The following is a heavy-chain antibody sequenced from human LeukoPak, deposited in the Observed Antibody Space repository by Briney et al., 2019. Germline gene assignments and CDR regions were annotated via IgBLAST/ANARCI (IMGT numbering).Heavy chain of an antibody. CDR1: GFTFSSYS. D-gene: IGHD6-13*01. CDR2: ISSSSSYI. J-gene: IGHJ4*02. V-gene: IGHV3-21*01. Sequence: GGSLRLSCAASGFTFSSYSMNWVRQAPGKGLEWVSSISSSSSYIYYADSVKGRFTISRDNAKNSLYLQMNSLRAEDTAVYYCARGNIAAAGPYFDYWGQGTLVTVSS. CDR3: ARGNIAAAGPYFDY.